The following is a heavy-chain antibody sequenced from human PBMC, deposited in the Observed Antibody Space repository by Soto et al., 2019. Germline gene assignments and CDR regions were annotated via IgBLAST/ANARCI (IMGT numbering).Heavy chain of an antibody. D-gene: IGHD6-19*01. J-gene: IGHJ6*02. CDR3: ARDDGYSSVLRYYYYGMVV. CDR1: GFPFSSGA. Sequence: GGSLTLSWAASGFPFSSGAMHLVRQAPGKGLEWVAVIWYDGSNKYYADSVKGRFTISRDNSKNTLYLQMNSLRAEDTAVYYCARDDGYSSVLRYYYYGMVVWGQGT. CDR2: IWYDGSNK. V-gene: IGHV3-33*01.